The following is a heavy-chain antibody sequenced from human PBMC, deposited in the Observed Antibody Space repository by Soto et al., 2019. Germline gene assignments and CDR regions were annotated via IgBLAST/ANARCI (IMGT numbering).Heavy chain of an antibody. J-gene: IGHJ4*02. CDR3: AKDHRREYSSSWYEGFFDY. Sequence: GGSLRLSCAASGFTFSSYGMHWVRQAPGKGLEWVAVISYDGSNKYYADSVKGRFTISRDNSKNTPYLQMNSLRAEDTAVYYCAKDHRREYSSSWYEGFFDYWGQGTLVTVSS. V-gene: IGHV3-30*18. CDR2: ISYDGSNK. CDR1: GFTFSSYG. D-gene: IGHD6-13*01.